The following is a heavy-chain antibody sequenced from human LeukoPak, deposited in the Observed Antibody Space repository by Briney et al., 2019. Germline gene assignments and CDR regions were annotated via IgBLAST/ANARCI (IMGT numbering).Heavy chain of an antibody. CDR1: GGSISSGSYY. J-gene: IGHJ3*02. Sequence: PSETLSLTCTVSGGSISSGSYYWSWIRQPAGKGLEWIGRIYTSGSTNYNPSLKSRVTISVDTSKNQFSLKLSSVTAADTAVYYCARERDGRELLFGDAFDIWGQGTMVTVSS. CDR2: IYTSGST. D-gene: IGHD1-26*01. V-gene: IGHV4-61*02. CDR3: ARERDGRELLFGDAFDI.